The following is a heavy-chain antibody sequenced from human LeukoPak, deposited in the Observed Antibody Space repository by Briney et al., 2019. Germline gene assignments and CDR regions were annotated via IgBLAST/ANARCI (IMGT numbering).Heavy chain of an antibody. CDR2: IYYSGST. V-gene: IGHV4-59*01. Sequence: SETLSLTCTVSGGSISSYYWSWIRQPPGKGLEWIGYIYYSGSTNYNPSLKSRVTISVDTSKNQFSLKLSSVTAADTAVYYYARVGWSDSSGYYHEYYFDYWGQGTLVTVSS. CDR3: ARVGWSDSSGYYHEYYFDY. CDR1: GGSISSYY. D-gene: IGHD3-22*01. J-gene: IGHJ4*02.